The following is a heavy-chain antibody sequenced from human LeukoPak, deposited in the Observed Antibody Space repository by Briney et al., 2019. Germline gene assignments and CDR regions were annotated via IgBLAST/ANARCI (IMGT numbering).Heavy chain of an antibody. CDR3: ARGYTSNTYYDFWSGYYEPYYFDY. CDR1: GGSISSYY. CDR2: IYTSGST. J-gene: IGHJ4*02. Sequence: NSSETLSLTCTVSGGSISSYYWSWIRQPAGKGLEWIGRIYTSGSTNYNPSLKSRVTMSVDTSKNQFSLKLSSVTAADTAVYYCARGYTSNTYYDFWSGYYEPYYFDYWGQGTLVTVSS. V-gene: IGHV4-4*07. D-gene: IGHD3-3*01.